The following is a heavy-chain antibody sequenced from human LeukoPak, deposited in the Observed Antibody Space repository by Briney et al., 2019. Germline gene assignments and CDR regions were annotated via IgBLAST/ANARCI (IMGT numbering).Heavy chain of an antibody. V-gene: IGHV3-48*01. CDR2: ISSSSSTI. CDR3: ARGDLGYCSSTSCPPFDY. Sequence: GGSLRLSCAASGFTFSSYSMNWVCQAPGKGLEWVSYISSSSSTIYYADSVKGRFTISRDNAKNSLYLQMNSLRAEDTAVYYCARGDLGYCSSTSCPPFDYWGQGTLVTVSS. CDR1: GFTFSSYS. D-gene: IGHD2-2*01. J-gene: IGHJ4*02.